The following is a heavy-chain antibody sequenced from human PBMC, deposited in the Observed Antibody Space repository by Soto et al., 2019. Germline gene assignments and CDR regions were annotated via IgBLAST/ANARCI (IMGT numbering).Heavy chain of an antibody. J-gene: IGHJ6*02. CDR3: ARDYVSSAGTYYYYYCMDV. CDR2: IYYSGST. D-gene: IGHD6-13*01. Sequence: QVQLQESGPGLVKPSETLSLTCTVSGGSISSYYWSWIRQPPGKGLEWIGYIYYSGSTNYNPSLKSRVTISVDTYKNQFSLKLSSVTAADTDEYYCARDYVSSAGTYYYYYCMDVWGQRTTFIVSS. CDR1: GGSISSYY. V-gene: IGHV4-59*01.